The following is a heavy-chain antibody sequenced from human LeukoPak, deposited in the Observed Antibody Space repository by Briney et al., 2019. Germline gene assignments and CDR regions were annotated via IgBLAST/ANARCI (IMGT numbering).Heavy chain of an antibody. CDR2: INHSGST. Sequence: ETLSLTCAAYGGSFSGYYWSWIRQPPGKGLEWIGEINHSGSTNYNPSLKSRVTISVDTSKNQFSLKLSSVTAADTAVYYCARGLYYYDSSGQSIDYYGMDVWGQGTTVTVSS. J-gene: IGHJ6*02. D-gene: IGHD3-22*01. CDR1: GGSFSGYY. CDR3: ARGLYYYDSSGQSIDYYGMDV. V-gene: IGHV4-34*01.